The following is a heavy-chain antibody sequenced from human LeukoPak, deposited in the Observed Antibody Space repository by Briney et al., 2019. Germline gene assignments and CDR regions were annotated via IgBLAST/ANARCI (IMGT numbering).Heavy chain of an antibody. CDR3: ARNGEEYTLCYFDY. D-gene: IGHD6-6*01. V-gene: IGHV4-61*02. CDR2: IYTSGST. Sequence: SQTLSLTCTVSGGSISSGSYYWSWIRQPAGKGLEWIGRIYTSGSTNYNPSLKSRVTISVDTSKNQFSLKLSSVTAADTAVYYCARNGEEYTLCYFDYWGQGTLVTVSS. J-gene: IGHJ4*02. CDR1: GGSISSGSYY.